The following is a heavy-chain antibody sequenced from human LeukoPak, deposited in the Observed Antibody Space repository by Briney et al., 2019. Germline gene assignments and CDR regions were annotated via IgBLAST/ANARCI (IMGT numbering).Heavy chain of an antibody. D-gene: IGHD6-25*01. V-gene: IGHV3-21*06. CDR2: ISSSSNYI. J-gene: IGHJ3*02. Sequence: NPGGSLRLSCAASGFTFSSHSMTWVRQAPGKGLEWVSSISSSSNYIYYADSVKGRFTISRDKAKNSVSLQMNSLRAEDTAVYYCARALKPYGSSGTTYAFDIWGQGTMVTVSS. CDR1: GFTFSSHS. CDR3: ARALKPYGSSGTTYAFDI.